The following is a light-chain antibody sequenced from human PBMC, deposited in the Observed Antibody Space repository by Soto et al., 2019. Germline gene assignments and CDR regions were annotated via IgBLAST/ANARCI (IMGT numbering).Light chain of an antibody. J-gene: IGKJ1*01. CDR2: KAS. V-gene: IGKV1-5*03. CDR1: QSISSW. Sequence: DIQMTQSPSTLSGSVGDRVTITCRASQSISSWLAWYQQKPGKAPKLLIYKASSLESGVPSRFSGSGSGTEFTLTISSLQPDDFATYYCQQYNMGWTFGQGTKVDIK. CDR3: QQYNMGWT.